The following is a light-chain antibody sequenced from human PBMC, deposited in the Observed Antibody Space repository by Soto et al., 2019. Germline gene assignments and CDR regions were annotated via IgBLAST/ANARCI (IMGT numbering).Light chain of an antibody. CDR3: QQYGSSPWT. V-gene: IGKV3-20*01. Sequence: EVVLTQSPGTLSLSPGERATLSCRASQSVSSSYLAWYQQEPGQAPRLLIYGASSRATGIPDRVSGNGSGTDFTLTNSKLEPEDFAVYYCQQYGSSPWTFGQGTKVDIK. J-gene: IGKJ1*01. CDR1: QSVSSSY. CDR2: GAS.